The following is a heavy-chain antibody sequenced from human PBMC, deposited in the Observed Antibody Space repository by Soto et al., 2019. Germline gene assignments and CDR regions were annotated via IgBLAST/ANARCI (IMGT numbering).Heavy chain of an antibody. CDR3: AKDAVPYNGKWDWFDT. D-gene: IGHD1-20*01. Sequence: QFLESGGDLVQPGGSLRVHCVASGFTFGDYAMSWVRQAPGKGLEWVSSVGGGGSDTYYAASVKGRFTISRDNSKSTLYVQMNNLRVEDTAVYYCAKDAVPYNGKWDWFDTWGQGTLVSVSS. V-gene: IGHV3-23*01. CDR1: GFTFGDYA. CDR2: VGGGGSDT. J-gene: IGHJ5*02.